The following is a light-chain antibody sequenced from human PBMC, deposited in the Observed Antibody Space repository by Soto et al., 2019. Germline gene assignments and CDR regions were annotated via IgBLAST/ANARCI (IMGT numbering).Light chain of an antibody. CDR1: ALPEKY. J-gene: IGLJ3*02. CDR2: EDT. Sequence: SYELTQPPSVSVSPGQSARITCSGDALPEKYAFWYQQKSGQAPVLVIYEDTKRPSGIPERFSGSSSGTVATLTISGAQVEDEADYYCYSIDSSGDHGVFGGGTKVTVL. CDR3: YSIDSSGDHGV. V-gene: IGLV3-10*01.